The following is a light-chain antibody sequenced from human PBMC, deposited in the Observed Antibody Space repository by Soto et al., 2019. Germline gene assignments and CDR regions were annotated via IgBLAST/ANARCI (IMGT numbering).Light chain of an antibody. V-gene: IGLV1-47*01. Sequence: QSVLTQPPSASGTPGQRVTISCSGSSSNIGTNYVYWYQHLPGTAPKLLIYRNNQRPSGVPDRFSGSKSGTSASLAISGLRSADEADYYCATWDANLSGLFGGGTKLTVL. CDR1: SSNIGTNY. J-gene: IGLJ3*02. CDR3: ATWDANLSGL. CDR2: RNN.